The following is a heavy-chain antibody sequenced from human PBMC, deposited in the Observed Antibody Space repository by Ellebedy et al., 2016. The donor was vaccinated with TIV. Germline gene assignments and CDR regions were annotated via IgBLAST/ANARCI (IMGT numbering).Heavy chain of an antibody. CDR1: GYNFASHF. D-gene: IGHD6-13*01. Sequence: GGSLRLSCKGSGYNFASHFITWVRQKPGEGLEWMGRIDPSDSYTNYSPSFHGHVTISADKSISTAYLQWSSLQASDTAMYYGARREAQQLGLLTGWFDPWGQGTLVTVSS. CDR3: ARREAQQLGLLTGWFDP. V-gene: IGHV5-10-1*01. J-gene: IGHJ5*02. CDR2: IDPSDSYT.